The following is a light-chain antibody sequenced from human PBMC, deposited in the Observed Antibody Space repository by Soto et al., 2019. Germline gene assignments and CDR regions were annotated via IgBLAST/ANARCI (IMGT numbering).Light chain of an antibody. V-gene: IGLV2-14*01. CDR3: SSYTSSSTPYV. J-gene: IGLJ1*01. CDR1: SSDVGSYNY. Sequence: QSALTQPASVSEPPGHSITISCTETSSDVGSYNYVSWYQQHPVKAPKLMIYDVTNRPSGVSDRFSGSKSGNTASLTISGLQAEDEADYYCSSYTSSSTPYVFGTGTKVTVL. CDR2: DVT.